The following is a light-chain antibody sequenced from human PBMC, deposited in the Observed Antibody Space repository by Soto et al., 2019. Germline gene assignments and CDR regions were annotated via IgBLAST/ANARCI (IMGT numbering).Light chain of an antibody. J-gene: IGKJ4*01. V-gene: IGKV3-20*01. CDR3: QQYSSSLPLT. CDR1: QSVSSSY. Sequence: EIVLTQSPGTLSLSPGERATLSCRTSQSVSSSYLAWYQQKPGQAPRLLIYGASSRATGIPDRFSGSGSGTDFTLTISRLEPEDFAVYYCQQYSSSLPLTFGGGT. CDR2: GAS.